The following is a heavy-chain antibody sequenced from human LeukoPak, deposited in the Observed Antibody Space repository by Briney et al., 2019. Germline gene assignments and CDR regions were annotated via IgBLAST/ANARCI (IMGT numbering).Heavy chain of an antibody. V-gene: IGHV3-48*03. CDR1: GFTFSSYE. CDR2: ISSSGSTI. CDR3: AREPPLRYFDWLLEAGYFDY. J-gene: IGHJ4*02. D-gene: IGHD3-9*01. Sequence: PGGSLRLSCAASGFTFSSYEMNWVRQAPGKGLEWVSYISSSGSTIYYADSVKGRFTISRDNAKNSLYLQTNSLRAEDTAVYYCAREPPLRYFDWLLEAGYFDYWGQGTLVTVSS.